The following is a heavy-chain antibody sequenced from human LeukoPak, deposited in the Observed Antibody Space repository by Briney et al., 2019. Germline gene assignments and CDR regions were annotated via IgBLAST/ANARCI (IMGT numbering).Heavy chain of an antibody. V-gene: IGHV3-33*01. Sequence: PGGSLRLSCLASKFIFSHYGMHWVRQAPGKGLQWVAVIWSDGTNQYYADSVKGRFTISRDNSNNMVYLQMNSLRVDDTGIYYCARDAQRGFDYSNSLQYWGQGALVTVSS. D-gene: IGHD4-11*01. CDR1: KFIFSHYG. J-gene: IGHJ4*02. CDR3: ARDAQRGFDYSNSLQY. CDR2: IWSDGTNQ.